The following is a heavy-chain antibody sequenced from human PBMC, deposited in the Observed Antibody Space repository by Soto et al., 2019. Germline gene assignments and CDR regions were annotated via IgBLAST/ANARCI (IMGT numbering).Heavy chain of an antibody. CDR2: IYYSGST. CDR3: ARLDRLMLRYFDWLSETGYFDY. V-gene: IGHV4-39*01. Sequence: QLQLQESGPGLVKPSETLSLTCTVSGGSISSSSYYWGWIRQPPGKGLEWIGSIYYSGSTYYNPSLKSRVTISVDTSKDQCSLKLSSVTAADTAVYYCARLDRLMLRYFDWLSETGYFDYWGQGTLVTVSS. CDR1: GGSISSSSYY. D-gene: IGHD3-9*01. J-gene: IGHJ4*02.